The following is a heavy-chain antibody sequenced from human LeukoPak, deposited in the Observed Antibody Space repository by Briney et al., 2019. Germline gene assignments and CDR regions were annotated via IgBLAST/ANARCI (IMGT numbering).Heavy chain of an antibody. CDR1: GGTFSSYA. Sequence: SVKVSCKASGGTFSSYAISWVRQAPGQGLEWMGGIIPIFGTANYAQKFQGRVTITADKSTSTAYMELSSLRCEDTAVYYCAREETSDAFDIWGKGQWSPSLQ. D-gene: IGHD2-2*01. CDR2: IIPIFGTA. CDR3: AREETSDAFDI. V-gene: IGHV1-69*06. J-gene: IGHJ3*02.